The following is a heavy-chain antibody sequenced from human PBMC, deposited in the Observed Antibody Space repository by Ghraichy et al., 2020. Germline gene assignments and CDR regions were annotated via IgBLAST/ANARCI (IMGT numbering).Heavy chain of an antibody. CDR1: GFTFSGAW. CDR3: ATDLPSLGFGELDY. V-gene: IGHV3-15*01. J-gene: IGHJ4*02. D-gene: IGHD3-10*01. Sequence: GGSLRLSCAASGFTFSGAWMSWVRQAPGKGLEWVGRIKSKIDGGTIDYSAPVKGRFTVSRDDSKNTLYLQMNSLKAEDTAVYYFATDLPSLGFGELDYWGQGILVTVSS. CDR2: IKSKIDGGTI.